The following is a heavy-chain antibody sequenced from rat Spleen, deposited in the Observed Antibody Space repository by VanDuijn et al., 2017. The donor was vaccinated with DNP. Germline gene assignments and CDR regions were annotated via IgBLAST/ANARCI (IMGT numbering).Heavy chain of an antibody. CDR1: GFTFSDYY. Sequence: EVQLVGSGGDLVQPGRSLKLSCAASGFTFSDYYMAWIRQAPKRGLEWVASISYEGSTTYYGDSVKGRFTISRDNAKTTQYLQMDSLRSEDTATYYCARHPQTTGIPDYWGQGVMVTVSS. V-gene: IGHV5-22*01. D-gene: IGHD1-7*01. J-gene: IGHJ2*01. CDR2: ISYEGSTT. CDR3: ARHPQTTGIPDY.